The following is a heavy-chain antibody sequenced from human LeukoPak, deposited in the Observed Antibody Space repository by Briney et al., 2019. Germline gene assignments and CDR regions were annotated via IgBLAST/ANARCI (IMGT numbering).Heavy chain of an antibody. CDR2: IKQDGSEK. D-gene: IGHD3-9*01. V-gene: IGHV3-7*01. Sequence: GGSLRPSCAASGFTFSSYWMSWVRQAPGKGLEWVANIKQDGSEKYYVDSVKGRFTISRDNAKNSLYLQMNSLRAEDTAVYFCSRLRPAYDILTGYPYYFDYWGQGTLVTVSS. J-gene: IGHJ4*02. CDR3: SRLRPAYDILTGYPYYFDY. CDR1: GFTFSSYW.